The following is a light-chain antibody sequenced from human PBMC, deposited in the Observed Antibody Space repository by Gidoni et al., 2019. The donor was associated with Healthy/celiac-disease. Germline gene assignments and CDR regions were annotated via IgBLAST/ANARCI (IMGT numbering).Light chain of an antibody. CDR3: QQYNSYPLT. Sequence: DIQMTQSPSTLSASVGDRVTITCRASQSISSWLAWYQQKPGKAPTILIYKASSLESGVPSRFSGSGSGTEFTLTISSLQPDDFATYYCQQYNSYPLTFGGGTKVEIK. J-gene: IGKJ4*01. CDR2: KAS. V-gene: IGKV1-5*03. CDR1: QSISSW.